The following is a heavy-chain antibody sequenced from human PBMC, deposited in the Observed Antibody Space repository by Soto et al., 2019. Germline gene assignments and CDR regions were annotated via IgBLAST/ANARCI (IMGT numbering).Heavy chain of an antibody. CDR2: IIPIFGTA. CDR1: GGTFSSYA. J-gene: IGHJ6*02. D-gene: IGHD3-3*01. Sequence: QVQLVQSGAEVKKPGSSVKVSCKASGGTFSSYAISWVRQAPGQGLEWMGGIIPIFGTANYAQKFQGRVTITADESTSTAYMELSSLRSEDTAVYYCARESASCFLEWSCRYGMDVWGQGTTVTVSS. V-gene: IGHV1-69*01. CDR3: ARESASCFLEWSCRYGMDV.